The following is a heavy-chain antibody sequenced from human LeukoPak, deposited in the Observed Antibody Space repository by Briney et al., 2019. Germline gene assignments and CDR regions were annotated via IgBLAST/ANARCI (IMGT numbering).Heavy chain of an antibody. V-gene: IGHV3-7*01. D-gene: IGHD2-2*01. Sequence: GGSLRLSCAASGFTFSSYWMSWVRQAPGKGLEWVANIKQDGSEKYYVDSVKGRFTISRDNARNSLYLQMNGLRAEDTAVYYCARADCFSSTCYLRSSWFDPWGQGTLVTVSS. J-gene: IGHJ5*02. CDR2: IKQDGSEK. CDR3: ARADCFSSTCYLRSSWFDP. CDR1: GFTFSSYW.